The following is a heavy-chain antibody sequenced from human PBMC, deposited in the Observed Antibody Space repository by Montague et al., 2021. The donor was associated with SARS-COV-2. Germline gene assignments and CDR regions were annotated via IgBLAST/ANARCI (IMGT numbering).Heavy chain of an antibody. CDR2: IYNSGST. Sequence: SETLSLTCSVSGGSISGYYWSWFRQSAGKGLEWIGRIYNSGSTSYNPSLTSRVTMSVDTSKNQFSLKLSPVTAADTAVYYCVRDQGRSNWNYPDYWGQGTLVTVSS. CDR1: GGSISGYY. CDR3: VRDQGRSNWNYPDY. V-gene: IGHV4-4*07. D-gene: IGHD1-20*01. J-gene: IGHJ4*02.